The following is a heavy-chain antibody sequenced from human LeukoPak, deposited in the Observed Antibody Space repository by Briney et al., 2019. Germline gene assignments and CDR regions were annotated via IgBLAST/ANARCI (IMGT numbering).Heavy chain of an antibody. CDR2: INHSGST. CDR1: GGSFSGYY. CDR3: AVGDSYVLPYFDY. V-gene: IGHV4-34*01. J-gene: IGHJ4*02. D-gene: IGHD5-18*01. Sequence: SETLSLTCAVYGGSFSGYYWSWIRQPPGKGLEWIGEINHSGSTNYNPSLKSRVTISVDTSKNQSSLKLSSVTAADTAVYYCAVGDSYVLPYFDYWGQGTLVTVSS.